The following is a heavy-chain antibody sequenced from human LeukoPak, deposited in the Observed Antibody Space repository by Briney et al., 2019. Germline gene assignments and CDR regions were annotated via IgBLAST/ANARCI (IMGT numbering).Heavy chain of an antibody. V-gene: IGHV3-30*18. J-gene: IGHJ3*02. CDR3: AKEEAADGDAFDI. D-gene: IGHD6-13*01. CDR2: ISYDGSNE. CDR1: GFPFSSYG. Sequence: GGSLRLSCAASGFPFSSYGMHWVRQAPGKGLEWVTVISYDGSNEYFADSVKGRFTISRDNSKNTLYLQMSSLRAEDTAVYYCAKEEAADGDAFDIWGQGTMVTVSS.